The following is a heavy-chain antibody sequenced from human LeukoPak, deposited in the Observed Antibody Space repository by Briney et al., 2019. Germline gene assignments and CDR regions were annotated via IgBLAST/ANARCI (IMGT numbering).Heavy chain of an antibody. V-gene: IGHV4-30-2*01. J-gene: IGHJ4*02. CDR1: GGSISSGGYS. CDR3: ARVSGDGSYFDY. D-gene: IGHD4-17*01. Sequence: PSGTLSLTCAVSGGSISSGGYSWSWIRQPPGKGLEWIGYIYHSGSTYYNPSLKSRVTISVDRSKNQFSLKLSSVTAADTAVYYCARVSGDGSYFDYWGQGTLVTVSS. CDR2: IYHSGST.